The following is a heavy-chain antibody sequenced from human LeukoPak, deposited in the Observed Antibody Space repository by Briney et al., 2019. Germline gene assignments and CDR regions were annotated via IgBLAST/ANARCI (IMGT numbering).Heavy chain of an antibody. CDR2: ISSSSSYI. CDR1: GFTFSSYS. D-gene: IGHD2-8*01. V-gene: IGHV3-21*01. CDR3: ARDFPERRYCTNGVCFYGMDV. Sequence: PGGSLRLSCAASGFTFSSYSMNWVRQAPGKGLEWVSSISSSSSYIYYADSVKGRFTISRDNARNSLYLQMNSLRAEDTAVYYCARDFPERRYCTNGVCFYGMDVWGQGTTVTVSS. J-gene: IGHJ6*02.